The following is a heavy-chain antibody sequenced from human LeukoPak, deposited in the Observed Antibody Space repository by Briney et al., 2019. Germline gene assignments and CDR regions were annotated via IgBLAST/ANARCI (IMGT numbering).Heavy chain of an antibody. D-gene: IGHD5-18*01. J-gene: IGHJ5*02. CDR2: IYSSGST. V-gene: IGHV4-61*05. CDR1: GGSISSGSYY. Sequence: SETLSLTCTVSGGSISSGSYYWGWIRQPPGKGLEWIGYIYSSGSTNYNPSLKSRVTISVDTSKNQFSLKLSSVTAADTAVYYCARQPGADTAMPSWWFDPWGQGTLVTVSS. CDR3: ARQPGADTAMPSWWFDP.